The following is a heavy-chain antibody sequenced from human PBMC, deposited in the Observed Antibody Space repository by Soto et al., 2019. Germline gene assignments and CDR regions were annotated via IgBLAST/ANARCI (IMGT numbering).Heavy chain of an antibody. V-gene: IGHV4-38-2*01. D-gene: IGHD2-21*02. CDR1: GYSIRSGYY. CDR3: ARATSGDSRFYYYYGLDV. J-gene: IGHJ6*02. CDR2: IYHSGNT. Sequence: SETLSLTCVVSGYSIRSGYYLVLLRQPPGKVLEWIGSIYHSGNTFYNPSLKSRVTISVDTSKNQFSLKLSSVTAADAAVYYCARATSGDSRFYYYYGLDVWGQGTTVTVSS.